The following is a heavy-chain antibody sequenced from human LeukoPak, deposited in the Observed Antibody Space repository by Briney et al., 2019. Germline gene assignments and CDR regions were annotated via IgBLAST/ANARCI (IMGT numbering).Heavy chain of an antibody. Sequence: GGSLRLSCAASGFTYNNFWTTWVRQAPGKGLEWVANINQDGSEKFLLDSVKGRFTISRDTAENSISLQMNSLREDDTAVYYCAGGDVTFYFDFRGQGTLVTVSS. D-gene: IGHD2-21*02. CDR2: INQDGSEK. V-gene: IGHV3-7*01. CDR3: AGGDVTFYFDF. J-gene: IGHJ4*02. CDR1: GFTYNNFW.